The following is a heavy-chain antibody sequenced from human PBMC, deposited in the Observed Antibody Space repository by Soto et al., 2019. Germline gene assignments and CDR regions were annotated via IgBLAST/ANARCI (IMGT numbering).Heavy chain of an antibody. CDR1: GGSISSYY. CDR3: ARHETPHGDYDY. J-gene: IGHJ4*02. CDR2: IYYRGST. V-gene: IGHV4-59*08. Sequence: PSETLSLTCTVSGGSISSYYWSWIRQPPGKGLEKIGYIYYRGSTNYNPSFKSRVTISVDTSKNQFSLKLSSVTAADTAVYYCARHETPHGDYDYWGQGTLVTVS. D-gene: IGHD4-17*01.